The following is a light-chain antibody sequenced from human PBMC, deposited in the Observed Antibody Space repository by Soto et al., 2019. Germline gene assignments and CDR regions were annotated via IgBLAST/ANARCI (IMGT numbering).Light chain of an antibody. J-gene: IGKJ4*02. CDR1: QSASTY. Sequence: EILLTQSPATLSLSPGETATLSCRASQSASTYLAWYQQKPVQPPRLLIYDASNSANGVPARFSGSGSGTDFTLTISSLEPEDFAVYYCQQRSNWPLLTFGGGTKVEIK. CDR2: DAS. V-gene: IGKV3-11*01. CDR3: QQRSNWPLLT.